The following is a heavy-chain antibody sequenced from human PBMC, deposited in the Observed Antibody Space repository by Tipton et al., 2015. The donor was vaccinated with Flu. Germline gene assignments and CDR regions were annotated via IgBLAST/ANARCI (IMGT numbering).Heavy chain of an antibody. CDR1: GFTFSSYE. CDR2: IKNDGTET. J-gene: IGHJ4*02. CDR3: VRTLGGAGAY. Sequence: QVQLVQSGGGLVQPGGSLRLTCAASGFTFSSYEMNWVRQAPGRGLEWVALIKNDGTETYYADSVKGRFTISRDNAKNTLYLQMNSLRAEDTAVYYCVRTLGGAGAYWGQGTLVTVSS. D-gene: IGHD6-19*01. V-gene: IGHV3-33*08.